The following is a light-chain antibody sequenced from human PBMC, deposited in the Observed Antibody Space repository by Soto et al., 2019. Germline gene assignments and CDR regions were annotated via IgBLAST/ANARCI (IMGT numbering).Light chain of an antibody. CDR3: SSFTTSVILV. V-gene: IGLV2-14*01. Sequence: QSALTQPASVSGSPGQSVTISCTGTSSDVGTYDFVSWYQHHPGKAPKVMIYDVSNRPSGVSNRFSGSKSGNTASLTISGLQAEDEADYYCSSFTTSVILVFGGGTNLTVL. CDR1: SSDVGTYDF. J-gene: IGLJ3*02. CDR2: DVS.